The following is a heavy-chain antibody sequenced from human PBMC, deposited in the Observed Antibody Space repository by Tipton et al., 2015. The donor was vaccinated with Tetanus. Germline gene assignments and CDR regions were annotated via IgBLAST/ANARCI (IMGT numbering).Heavy chain of an antibody. D-gene: IGHD2-2*01. CDR1: GDSITSSSYY. V-gene: IGHV4-39*01. CDR2: IYYSGDT. J-gene: IGHJ5*02. Sequence: TLSLTCSVSGDSITSSSYYWGWIRQPPGKGLEWIGSIYYSGDTYYTPSLKSRLTISVDTSKNQFSLRLTSVTAADTAVYYCARHVVEAVPRWFDPWGQGTLVTVSS. CDR3: ARHVVEAVPRWFDP.